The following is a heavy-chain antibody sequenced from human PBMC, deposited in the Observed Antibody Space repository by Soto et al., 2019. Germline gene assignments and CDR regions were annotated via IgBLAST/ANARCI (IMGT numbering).Heavy chain of an antibody. CDR1: GFTFSLYA. V-gene: IGHV3-23*01. CDR2: ISGSGGRT. D-gene: IGHD6-13*01. J-gene: IGHJ6*02. Sequence: LRLSCAASGFTFSLYAMSWVRQAPGKGLEWVSVISGSGGRTYYADSVKGRFTMSRDNSKNMLYLQMNSLRAEDTAVYYCAKEVVIEAAGRSHYYYYGLDVWGQGTTVTVSS. CDR3: AKEVVIEAAGRSHYYYYGLDV.